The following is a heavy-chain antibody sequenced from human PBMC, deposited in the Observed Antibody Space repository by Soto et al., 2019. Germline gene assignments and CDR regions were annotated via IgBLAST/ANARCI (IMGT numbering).Heavy chain of an antibody. Sequence: QLQLQESGPGLVKPSETLSLTCTVSGGSISSSSYYWGWIRQPPGKGLEWIGSIYYSGSTYYNPSLKSRVTISVDTSKNQFSLKLSSVTAADTAVYYCARYEYCSGGSCYPGNWFDPWGQGTLVTVSS. V-gene: IGHV4-39*01. J-gene: IGHJ5*02. D-gene: IGHD2-15*01. CDR2: IYYSGST. CDR1: GGSISSSSYY. CDR3: ARYEYCSGGSCYPGNWFDP.